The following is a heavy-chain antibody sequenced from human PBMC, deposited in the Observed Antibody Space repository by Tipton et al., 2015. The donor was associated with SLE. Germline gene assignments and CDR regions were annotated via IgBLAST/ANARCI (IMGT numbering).Heavy chain of an antibody. Sequence: SLRLSCVVSGFTFSNGWLCWVRQAPGKGLEWVGRIKTKTDGGTIDYAAPVKGRFSISRDESKNTLYLQMNRLKNEDTAVYYCTTDPRMVGVRNYFDYWGQGTLVTVSS. CDR1: GFTFSNGW. V-gene: IGHV3-15*01. CDR3: TTDPRMVGVRNYFDY. J-gene: IGHJ4*02. CDR2: IKTKTDGGTI. D-gene: IGHD1-26*01.